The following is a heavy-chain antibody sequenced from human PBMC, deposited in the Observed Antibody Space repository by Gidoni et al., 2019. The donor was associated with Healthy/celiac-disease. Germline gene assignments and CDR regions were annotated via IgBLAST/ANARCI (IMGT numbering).Heavy chain of an antibody. D-gene: IGHD6-6*01. Sequence: QVQLVQSGAEVKKPGSSVKVSCKASGGTFSSYAISWVRQAPGQGLEWMGGIIPIFGTANYEQKFQGSVTITADESTSTAYMELSSLRSEDTAVYYCARNTFGTPARPFYYYYGMDVWGQGTTVTVSS. CDR1: GGTFSSYA. CDR3: ARNTFGTPARPFYYYYGMDV. J-gene: IGHJ6*02. CDR2: IIPIFGTA. V-gene: IGHV1-69*01.